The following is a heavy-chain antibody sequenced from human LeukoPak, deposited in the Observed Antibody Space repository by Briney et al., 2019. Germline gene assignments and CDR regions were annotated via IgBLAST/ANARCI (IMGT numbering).Heavy chain of an antibody. CDR3: VRHAGRAGGQ. CDR2: ISGNGGDI. D-gene: IGHD3-10*01. Sequence: GGSLRLSCAASGFSFGGHYMSWLRQAPGKGPEWISYISGNGGDISYADSVKGRFTISRDNAKNSLHLQMNSLRVEDTAVYHCVRHAGRAGGQWGQGALIAVSS. V-gene: IGHV3-11*01. CDR1: GFSFGGHY. J-gene: IGHJ4*02.